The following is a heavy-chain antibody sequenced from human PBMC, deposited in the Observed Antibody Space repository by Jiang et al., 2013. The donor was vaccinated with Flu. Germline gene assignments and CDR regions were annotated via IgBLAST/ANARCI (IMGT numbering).Heavy chain of an antibody. CDR3: ARAGDGQQLAAVGYYYYGMDV. Sequence: CAVSGASITSSQWWSWVRQPPGKGLEWIGETDDSGNTNYNPSLKSRVTISVDKSKNHLSLNLRSVTAADTAVYYCARAGDGQQLAAVGYYYYGMDVWGKGTTVTVSS. J-gene: IGHJ6*04. D-gene: IGHD1-1*01. CDR2: TDDSGNT. V-gene: IGHV4-4*02. CDR1: GASITSSQW.